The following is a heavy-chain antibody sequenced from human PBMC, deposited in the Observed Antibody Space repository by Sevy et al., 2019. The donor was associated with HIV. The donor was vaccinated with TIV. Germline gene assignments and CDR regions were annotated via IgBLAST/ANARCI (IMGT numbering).Heavy chain of an antibody. CDR2: LIGGGGRT. Sequence: GGSLRLSCAASGFPFSNFAMSWVRQAPGKGLEWVSTLIGGGGRTYYADSVTGRFIISRDNSRNTQYLQMNSLRAEDTAIYYCAKRRVQSGLSGGGANYGMDVCGRGTTVTVSS. CDR3: AKRRVQSGLSGGGANYGMDV. J-gene: IGHJ6*02. V-gene: IGHV3-23*01. D-gene: IGHD2-8*02. CDR1: GFPFSNFA.